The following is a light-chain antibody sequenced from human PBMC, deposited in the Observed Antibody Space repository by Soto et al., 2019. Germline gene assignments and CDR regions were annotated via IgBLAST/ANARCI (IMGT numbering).Light chain of an antibody. J-gene: IGLJ3*02. CDR3: SSYTSSSTLV. V-gene: IGLV2-14*01. Sequence: QSVLTQPASVSGSPGQSITISCTGTSSDVGGYNYVSWYQQHPGKAPKLMIYDVSNRPSEVSNRFSGSKSGNTASLTISGLQAEDEADDYCSSYTSSSTLVFGAGTKLTVL. CDR2: DVS. CDR1: SSDVGGYNY.